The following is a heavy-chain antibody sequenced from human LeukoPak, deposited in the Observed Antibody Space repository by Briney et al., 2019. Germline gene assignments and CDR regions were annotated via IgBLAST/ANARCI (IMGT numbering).Heavy chain of an antibody. D-gene: IGHD3-10*01. V-gene: IGHV4-34*01. CDR2: INHSGST. CDR3: ARIDYGSGSYYKGDY. CDR1: GGSFSGYY. J-gene: IGHJ4*02. Sequence: KPSETLSLTCAVYGGSFSGYYWSWIRQPPGKGLEWIGEINHSGSTNYNPSLKSRVTISVDTSKNQFSLKLSSVTAADTAVYYCARIDYGSGSYYKGDYWGQGTLVTVSS.